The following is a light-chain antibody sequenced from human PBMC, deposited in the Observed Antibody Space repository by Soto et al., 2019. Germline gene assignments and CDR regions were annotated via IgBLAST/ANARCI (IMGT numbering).Light chain of an antibody. Sequence: EIVLTQSPDTLSLSPGERATLSCRASQTVSSTYLAWYQQKPGQAPRLLIYGASSRATGIPDRFSGSGSGTDFTLTMSRLEPEDFAVYYCQQYGSLITFGQGTRLEMK. CDR1: QTVSSTY. CDR3: QQYGSLIT. J-gene: IGKJ5*01. V-gene: IGKV3-20*01. CDR2: GAS.